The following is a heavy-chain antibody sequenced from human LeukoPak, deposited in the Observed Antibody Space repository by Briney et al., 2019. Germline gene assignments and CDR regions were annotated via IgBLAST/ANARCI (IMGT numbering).Heavy chain of an antibody. CDR2: LYTAGVT. CDR1: GFTVNTFY. V-gene: IGHV3-66*01. Sequence: GGSLRLSCAASGFTVNTFYMSWVRQAPGKGLEWVPVLYTAGVTYYAASVQGRFTISRDTSKNTLFLQMDDLRADDTATYYCARSGTTVLWSKYFDYWGQGALVTVSS. CDR3: ARSGTTVLWSKYFDY. J-gene: IGHJ4*02. D-gene: IGHD3-10*01.